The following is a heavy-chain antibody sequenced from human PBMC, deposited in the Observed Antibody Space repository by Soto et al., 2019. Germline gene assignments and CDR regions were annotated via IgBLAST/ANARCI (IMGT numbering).Heavy chain of an antibody. CDR2: VYHSGTT. CDR1: RASVIRNDW. J-gene: IGHJ3*02. Sequence: QVQLQESGPGLVKPSGTLSLTCAVSRASVIRNDWLSWFRLSPGKGLAWIGDVYHSGTTLYNPSLRSRVTMSVDRSKNQFSLKLSSVTAADTAIYYCATYYDLSTGYKPLQPLDIWGQGTTVTVSS. CDR3: ATYYDLSTGYKPLQPLDI. D-gene: IGHD3-9*01. V-gene: IGHV4-4*02.